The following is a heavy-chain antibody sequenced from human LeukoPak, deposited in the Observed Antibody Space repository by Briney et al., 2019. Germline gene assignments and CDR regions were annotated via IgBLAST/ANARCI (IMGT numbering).Heavy chain of an antibody. CDR2: IYPGDSDT. CDR1: GYSFASYW. J-gene: IGHJ4*02. V-gene: IGHV5-51*01. CDR3: ASPYPREYCSSTSCYFNY. Sequence: GESLKISCKASGYSFASYWIGWVRQMPGKGLEWSGIIYPGDSDTRYSPSFQGQVTISADKSISTAYLQWTSLKASDTATYYCASPYPREYCSSTSCYFNYWGQGTLVTVSS. D-gene: IGHD2-2*01.